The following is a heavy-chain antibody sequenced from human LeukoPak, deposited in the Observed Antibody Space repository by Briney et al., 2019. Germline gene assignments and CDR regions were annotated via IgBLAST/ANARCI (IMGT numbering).Heavy chain of an antibody. D-gene: IGHD5-12*01. CDR3: AKDENIVATITANYFDY. J-gene: IGHJ4*02. CDR2: IRYDGSNK. Sequence: PGGSLRLSCAASGFTFSSYGMHWVRQAPGKGLEWVAFIRYDGSNKYYADSVKGRFTISRDNSKNTLYLQMNSLRAEDTAVYYCAKDENIVATITANYFDYWGQGTLVTVSS. V-gene: IGHV3-30*02. CDR1: GFTFSSYG.